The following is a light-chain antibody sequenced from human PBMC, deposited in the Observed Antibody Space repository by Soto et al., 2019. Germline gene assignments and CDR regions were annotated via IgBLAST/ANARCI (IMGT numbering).Light chain of an antibody. CDR1: QSISTY. J-gene: IGKJ4*01. CDR3: QQRYVWLT. V-gene: IGKV3-11*01. CDR2: DAS. Sequence: IVLTQSPATLSLSPGERATLSCRAGQSISTYLAWYQQKSGQAPRLLIYDASNRATGTPARFSGSGSGTEFTLTISSLEPEDSAVYYCQQRYVWLTFGGGTKVEIK.